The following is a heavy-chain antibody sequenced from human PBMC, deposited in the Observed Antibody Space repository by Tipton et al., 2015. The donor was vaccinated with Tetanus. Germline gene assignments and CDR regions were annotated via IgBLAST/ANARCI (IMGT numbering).Heavy chain of an antibody. CDR2: ISGSGGST. J-gene: IGHJ6*02. Sequence: SLRLSCAASGFTFSSYAMSWVRQAPGKGLEWVSAISGSGGSTYYADSVKGRFTISRDNSKNTLYLQMNSLRAEDTAVYYCAKDLGSVSLRNSGSYSYYYYGMDVWGQGTTVTVSS. V-gene: IGHV3-23*01. CDR3: AKDLGSVSLRNSGSYSYYYYGMDV. D-gene: IGHD1-26*01. CDR1: GFTFSSYA.